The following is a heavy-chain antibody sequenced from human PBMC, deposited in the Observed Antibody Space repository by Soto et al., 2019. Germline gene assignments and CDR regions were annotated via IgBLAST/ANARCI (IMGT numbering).Heavy chain of an antibody. Sequence: EVQLLESGGTLEQTGGSLRLSCPASGFTFSKYSMNWVRQAPGKGLDWVSAISNSFSDGNTHYADSVKGRFTISRDNDKNTVFLEMNSLRAEDTAVYYCAKVFSPEGGNYFDHWGQGTLVTVSS. CDR3: AKVFSPEGGNYFDH. V-gene: IGHV3-23*01. J-gene: IGHJ4*02. CDR2: ISNSFSDGNT. CDR1: GFTFSKYS.